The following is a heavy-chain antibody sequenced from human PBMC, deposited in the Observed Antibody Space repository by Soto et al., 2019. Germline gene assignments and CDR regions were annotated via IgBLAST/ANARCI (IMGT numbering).Heavy chain of an antibody. D-gene: IGHD6-19*01. J-gene: IGHJ4*02. CDR3: ARDKRSSGWYEDY. CDR2: ISSSSSYI. Sequence: EVQLVESGGGLVKPGGSLRLSCAASGFTFSSYSMNWVRQAPGKGLEWVSSISSSSSYIYYADSVKGRFTISRDNAKNSLCLQMNSLRAEDTAVYYCARDKRSSGWYEDYWGQGTLVTVSS. CDR1: GFTFSSYS. V-gene: IGHV3-21*01.